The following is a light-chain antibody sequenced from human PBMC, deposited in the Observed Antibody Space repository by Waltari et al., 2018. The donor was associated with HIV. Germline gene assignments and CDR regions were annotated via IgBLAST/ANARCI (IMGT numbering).Light chain of an antibody. CDR2: SVK. CDR3: AAWDDSLNGPL. Sequence: QSVLPQPPSASVTPGQRVTTSCSGSSSNIGSNALNWYQQPPGTAPKLLIYSVKQRPSGVPDRFSGSKSGTSASLAVSGLQSEDEANYYCAAWDDSLNGPLFGGGTKLTVL. CDR1: SSNIGSNA. V-gene: IGLV1-44*01. J-gene: IGLJ3*02.